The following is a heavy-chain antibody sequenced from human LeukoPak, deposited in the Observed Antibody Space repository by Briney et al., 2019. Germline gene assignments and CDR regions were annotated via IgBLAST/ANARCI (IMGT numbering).Heavy chain of an antibody. D-gene: IGHD2-8*02. J-gene: IGHJ4*02. V-gene: IGHV3-23*01. CDR1: GFTFSSYA. CDR3: AKGTGGVGVRDYFDY. Sequence: GGSLRLSCAASGFTFSSYAMSWVRQAPGKGLEWVSAISGSGGSTYYADSVKGRFTISRDNSKNTLYLQMNSLRAEDTAVYYCAKGTGGVGVRDYFDYWGQGTLVTVSS. CDR2: ISGSGGST.